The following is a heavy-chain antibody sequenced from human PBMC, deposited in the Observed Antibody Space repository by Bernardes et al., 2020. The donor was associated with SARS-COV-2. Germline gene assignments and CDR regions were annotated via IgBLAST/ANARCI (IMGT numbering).Heavy chain of an antibody. CDR1: GGTFSSYT. CDR2: IIPILGIA. V-gene: IGHV1-69*02. Sequence: SMKVSCKASGGTFSSYTISWVRQAPGQGLEWMGRIIPILGIANYAQKFQGRVTITADKSTSTAYMELSSLRSEDTAVYYCASRVKNSGYDSVWFDPWGQGTLVTVSS. CDR3: ASRVKNSGYDSVWFDP. J-gene: IGHJ5*02. D-gene: IGHD5-12*01.